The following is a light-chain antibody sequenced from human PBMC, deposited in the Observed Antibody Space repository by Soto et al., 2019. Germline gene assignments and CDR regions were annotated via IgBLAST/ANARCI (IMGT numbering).Light chain of an antibody. V-gene: IGKV2D-29*01. CDR3: LQTIRLPYT. CDR2: EVS. CDR1: QTLLRSDGKNY. Sequence: DIVMTQTPLSLSVTPGQPASISCKSSQTLLRSDGKNYMYWYLQKPGQPPQLLISEVSNRFSGVXDXXSGSGSGTDFTLKISRVEAEDVGVYYCLQTIRLPYTLGQGTKLESK. J-gene: IGKJ2*01.